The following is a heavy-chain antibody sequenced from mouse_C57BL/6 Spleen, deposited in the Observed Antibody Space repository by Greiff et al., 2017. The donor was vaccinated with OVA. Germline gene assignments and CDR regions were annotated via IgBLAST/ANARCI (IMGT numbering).Heavy chain of an antibody. CDR2: IDPSDSYT. CDR1: GYTFTSYW. Sequence: VQLQQPGAELVKPGASVKLSCKASGYTFTSYWMQWVKQRPGQGLEWIGEIDPSDSYTNYNQKFKGKATLTVDTSSSTAYMQLSSLTSEDSAVYYCARDGYYAAYWGQGTLVTVSA. J-gene: IGHJ3*01. D-gene: IGHD2-3*01. CDR3: ARDGYYAAY. V-gene: IGHV1-50*01.